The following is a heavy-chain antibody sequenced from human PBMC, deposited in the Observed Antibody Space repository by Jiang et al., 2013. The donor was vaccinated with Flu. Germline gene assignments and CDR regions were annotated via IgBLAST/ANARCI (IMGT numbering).Heavy chain of an antibody. CDR1: GYTFTNLG. V-gene: IGHV1-18*01. J-gene: IGHJ3*01. D-gene: IGHD2-15*01. Sequence: GAEVKKPGASVKVSCKASGYTFTNLGFSWVRQAPGQGLEWMGWISASNGNTNYAQKFRGRVTLTTEAFTTTAYMDLGSLASDDTAIYYCVRDVRSAGAYGGGFDVWGPGTMVTVSS. CDR2: ISASNGNT. CDR3: VRDVRSAGAYGGGFDV.